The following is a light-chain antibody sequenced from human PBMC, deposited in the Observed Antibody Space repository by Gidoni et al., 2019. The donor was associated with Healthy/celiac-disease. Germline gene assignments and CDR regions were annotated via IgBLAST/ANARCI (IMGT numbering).Light chain of an antibody. CDR2: DAS. CDR3: QQYDNLPPI. Sequence: DMQTTQSPSSLSASVGDRVTITCQASQDISNYLNWYQQKPGKAPKLLIYDASNLETGVPSRFSGSGSGTDFTFTISSLQPEDIATYYCQQYDNLPPIFXPXTKVDIK. V-gene: IGKV1-33*01. J-gene: IGKJ3*01. CDR1: QDISNY.